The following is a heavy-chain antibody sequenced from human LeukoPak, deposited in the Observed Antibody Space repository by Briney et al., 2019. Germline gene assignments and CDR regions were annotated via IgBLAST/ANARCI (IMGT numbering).Heavy chain of an antibody. D-gene: IGHD6-6*01. V-gene: IGHV3-21*01. CDR1: GFTFSSYS. CDR2: ISSSSSYI. CDR3: ARDRGIAARPERYYFDY. Sequence: GGSLRLSCAASGFTFSSYSMNWVRQAPGKGLEWVSSISSSSSYIYYADSVKGRFTISRDNAKNSLYLQMNSLRAEDTAVYYCARDRGIAARPERYYFDYWGQGTLVTVSS. J-gene: IGHJ4*02.